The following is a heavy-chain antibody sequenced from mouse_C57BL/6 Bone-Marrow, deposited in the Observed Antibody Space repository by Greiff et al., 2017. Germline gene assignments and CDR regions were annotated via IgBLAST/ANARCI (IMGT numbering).Heavy chain of an antibody. Sequence: QVQLQQPGAELVKPGASVKLSCKASGYTFTSYWMHWVKQRPGQGLEWIGMIHPNSGSTNYNEKFKSKATLTVDKSSSTAYMQLSSLTSEDSAVYYGARGGQLRLIFAYWGQGTLVTVSA. CDR1: GYTFTSYW. V-gene: IGHV1-64*01. J-gene: IGHJ3*01. CDR3: ARGGQLRLIFAY. D-gene: IGHD3-2*02. CDR2: IHPNSGST.